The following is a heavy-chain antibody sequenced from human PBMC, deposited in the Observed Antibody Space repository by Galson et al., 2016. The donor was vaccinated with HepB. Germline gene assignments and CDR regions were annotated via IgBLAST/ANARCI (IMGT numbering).Heavy chain of an antibody. CDR3: ARDQDVAIRAVDY. Sequence: SLRLSCAASGFTFSTYNMIWFRQSPGQGPEWVSFTGISSSRYRQYADSVKGRFTISRDDAKNSLYLQMNNLRAEDTAVYYGARDQDVAIRAVDYWGQGALVTVSS. D-gene: IGHD3-22*01. CDR2: TGISSSRYR. V-gene: IGHV3-21*01. J-gene: IGHJ4*02. CDR1: GFTFSTYN.